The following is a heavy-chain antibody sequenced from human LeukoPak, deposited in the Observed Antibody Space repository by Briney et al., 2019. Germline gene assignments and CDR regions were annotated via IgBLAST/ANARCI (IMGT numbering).Heavy chain of an antibody. CDR2: IKRDGSEK. V-gene: IGHV3-7*03. CDR3: ARLGPASSGWPESFDY. CDR1: GFSFSTYW. Sequence: GGSLRLSCVASGFSFSTYWMSWVRQAPGKGLEWVANIKRDGSEKYYVDSVKGRFTISRDNAKNSLDLQMNSLRVEDTAVYYCARLGPASSGWPESFDYWGQGTLVTVSS. D-gene: IGHD6-19*01. J-gene: IGHJ4*02.